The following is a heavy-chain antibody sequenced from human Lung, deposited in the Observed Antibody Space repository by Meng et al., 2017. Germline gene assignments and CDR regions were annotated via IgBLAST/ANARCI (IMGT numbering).Heavy chain of an antibody. CDR1: GDSVSSNSDD. V-gene: IGHV6-1*01. D-gene: IGHD6-19*01. J-gene: IGHJ4*02. CDR2: TYYRTKWYN. Sequence: QVHLRQHGPVLVKPSQTRSLTSAISGDSVSSNSDDWNWIRQSPSRGLEWLGRTYYRTKWYNGYAVSVRSRITINPDTSKNQFSLQLNSVTPEDTAVYYCARSQQWLDSWGQGTLVTVSS. CDR3: ARSQQWLDS.